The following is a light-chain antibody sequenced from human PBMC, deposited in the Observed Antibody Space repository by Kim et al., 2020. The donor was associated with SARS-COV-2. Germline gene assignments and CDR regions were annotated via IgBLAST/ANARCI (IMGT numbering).Light chain of an antibody. J-gene: IGLJ3*02. Sequence: GQSITSSCPGTSSDVGSHNFVSWYQQHPGKAPKLMIYDVSNRPSGVSSRFSGSKSGNTASLTISGLQAEDEADYYCSSYTGTTTWVFGGGTQLTVL. CDR1: SSDVGSHNF. CDR3: SSYTGTTTWV. CDR2: DVS. V-gene: IGLV2-14*03.